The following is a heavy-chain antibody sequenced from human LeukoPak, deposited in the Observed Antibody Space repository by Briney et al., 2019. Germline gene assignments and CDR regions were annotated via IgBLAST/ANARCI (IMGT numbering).Heavy chain of an antibody. V-gene: IGHV3-30*04. CDR1: GFTFSSYA. CDR2: ISYDGSNK. D-gene: IGHD7-27*01. J-gene: IGHJ4*02. CDR3: AKDGNWARFED. Sequence: PGRSLRLSCAASGFTFSSYAMHWVRQAPGKGLEWVAVISYDGSNKYYADSVKGRFTISRDNSKNTLYLQMNSLRAEDTAVYYCAKDGNWARFEDWGQGTLVTVSS.